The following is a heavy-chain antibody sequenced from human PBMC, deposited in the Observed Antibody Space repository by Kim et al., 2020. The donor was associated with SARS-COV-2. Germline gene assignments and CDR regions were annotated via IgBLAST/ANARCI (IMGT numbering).Heavy chain of an antibody. V-gene: IGHV1-46*01. Sequence: ASVKVSCKPSGYTFITYYIHWVRQAPGQGLEWMGIIRPSGGTTLYAQQFQGRVTMTGXASTSTVYMELSSLTSEDTAXXXCGXESPQTGGFDYWGQGTLVXV. J-gene: IGHJ4*02. CDR3: GXESPQTGGFDY. CDR1: GYTFITYY. D-gene: IGHD2-15*01. CDR2: IRPSGGTT.